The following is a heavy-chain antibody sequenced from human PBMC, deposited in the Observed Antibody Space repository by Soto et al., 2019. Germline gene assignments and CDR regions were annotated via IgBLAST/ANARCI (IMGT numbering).Heavy chain of an antibody. CDR3: ARGGPYSGYDLMSGKINWFDP. V-gene: IGHV4-39*01. D-gene: IGHD5-12*01. J-gene: IGHJ5*02. Sequence: SETLSLTCIVSNGSISSRSSYWGWIRQTPGKGLEWIGSIYYIGNTYYNPSLKSRVTISIDTSKTQFSLKMNSVTAADTAVYFCARGGPYSGYDLMSGKINWFDPWGQGTLVTVSS. CDR2: IYYIGNT. CDR1: NGSISSRSSY.